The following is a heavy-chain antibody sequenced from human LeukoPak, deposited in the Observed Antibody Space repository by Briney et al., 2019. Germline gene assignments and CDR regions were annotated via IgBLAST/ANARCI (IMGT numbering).Heavy chain of an antibody. CDR2: MNPNSGNT. CDR3: ARGIGSYCGGDCSTPT. J-gene: IGHJ5*02. CDR1: GYTFTSYD. D-gene: IGHD2-21*02. Sequence: ASVKVSCKASGYTFTSYDINWVRQATGQGLEWMGWMNPNSGNTGYAQKFQGRVTMIRNTSISTAYMELSSLRSEDTAVYYCARGIGSYCGGDCSTPTWGQGTLVTVSS. V-gene: IGHV1-8*01.